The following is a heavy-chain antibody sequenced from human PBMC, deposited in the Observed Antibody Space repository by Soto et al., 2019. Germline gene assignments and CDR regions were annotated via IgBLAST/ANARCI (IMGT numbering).Heavy chain of an antibody. CDR2: ISGSGGST. V-gene: IGHV3-23*01. Sequence: GGSLRLSCAASGFTFSSYAMSWVRQAPGKGLEWVSAISGSGGSTYYADSVKGRFTISRDNSKNTLYLQMNSLRAEDTAVYYSAKNPSYYYDSSGYITYWGQGTLVTVSS. CDR3: AKNPSYYYDSSGYITY. CDR1: GFTFSSYA. D-gene: IGHD3-22*01. J-gene: IGHJ4*02.